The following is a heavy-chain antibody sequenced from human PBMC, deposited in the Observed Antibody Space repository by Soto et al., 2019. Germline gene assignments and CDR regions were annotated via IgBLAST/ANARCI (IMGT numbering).Heavy chain of an antibody. CDR1: GFTFSSYA. J-gene: IGHJ4*02. CDR2: ISNNGGST. Sequence: EVQLLESGGGLVQPGGSLRLSCAASGFTFSSYAMSWVRQAPGKGLEWVSVISNNGGSTYYADSVKGRFTISRDNSKNTLYLQMSSLRAEDTAVYYCAKDESAGYYYFDYWGQGTLVTVSS. D-gene: IGHD3-9*01. V-gene: IGHV3-23*01. CDR3: AKDESAGYYYFDY.